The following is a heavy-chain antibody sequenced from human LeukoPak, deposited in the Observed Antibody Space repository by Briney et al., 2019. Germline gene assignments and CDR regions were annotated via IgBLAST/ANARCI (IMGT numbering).Heavy chain of an antibody. V-gene: IGHV4-59*01. D-gene: IGHD3-3*01. Sequence: PSETLSLTCTVSGGSISSYYWSWVRQPPGKGLEWIGYIYYSGSTNYNPSLKSRVTISADTSKNQLSLKLSSVTAADTAVYYCARGITIFGVVIPTYGMDVWGQGTTVTVFS. J-gene: IGHJ6*02. CDR2: IYYSGST. CDR1: GGSISSYY. CDR3: ARGITIFGVVIPTYGMDV.